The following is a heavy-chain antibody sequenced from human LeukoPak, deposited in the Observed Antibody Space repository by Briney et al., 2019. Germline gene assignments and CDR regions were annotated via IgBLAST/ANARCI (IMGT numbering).Heavy chain of an antibody. CDR3: ARGGDDSSGYYYLFDY. CDR2: ISSSGSTI. J-gene: IGHJ4*02. CDR1: GFTFSDYY. Sequence: GGSLRLSCAAAGFTFSDYYISWIRLAAGEGLGWVSYISSSGSTIYYADSVKGRFTISRDNAKNSLYLQMNSLRAEDTAVYYCARGGDDSSGYYYLFDYWGQGTLVTVSS. V-gene: IGHV3-11*01. D-gene: IGHD3-22*01.